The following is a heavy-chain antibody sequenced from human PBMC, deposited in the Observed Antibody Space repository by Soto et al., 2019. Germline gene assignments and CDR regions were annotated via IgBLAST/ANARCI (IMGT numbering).Heavy chain of an antibody. D-gene: IGHD1-26*01. CDR2: TYYRSKWYY. V-gene: IGHV6-1*01. CDR1: GDSVSSNSAG. CDR3: ARGEQYSGRIFDY. Sequence: SETLSLTCAITGDSVSSNSAGWSWVRQSPSRGLEWLGRTYYRSKWYYEYAVSVRGRITINPDTSKNQYSLQLNSVTSEDTAVYFCARGEQYSGRIFDYWGQGTLVTVSS. J-gene: IGHJ4*01.